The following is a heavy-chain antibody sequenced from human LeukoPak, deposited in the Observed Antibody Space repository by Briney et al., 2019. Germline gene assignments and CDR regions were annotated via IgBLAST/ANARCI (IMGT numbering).Heavy chain of an antibody. V-gene: IGHV3-7*01. CDR3: ARSLGYCSSTSCYPTGWFDP. Sequence: GGSLRLSCAASGFTFSSYWMSWVRQAPGKGLEWVANIKQDGSEEYYVDSVKGRFTISRDNAKNSLYLQMNSLRAEDTAVYYCARSLGYCSSTSCYPTGWFDPWGQGTLVTVSS. D-gene: IGHD2-2*01. J-gene: IGHJ5*02. CDR1: GFTFSSYW. CDR2: IKQDGSEE.